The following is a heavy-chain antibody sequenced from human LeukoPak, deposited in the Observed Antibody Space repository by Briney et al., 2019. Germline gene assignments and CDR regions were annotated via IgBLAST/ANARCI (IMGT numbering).Heavy chain of an antibody. J-gene: IGHJ4*02. CDR1: GFTFSSYS. Sequence: GGSLRLSCAASGFTFSSYSMNWVRQAPGKGLEWVSSISSSSSYIYYADSVKGRFTISRDNAKNSLYLQMNSLRAEDTAVYYCARDTKKVSRSGGEFDYWGQGTLVTVSS. D-gene: IGHD2-21*01. V-gene: IGHV3-21*01. CDR2: ISSSSSYI. CDR3: ARDTKKVSRSGGEFDY.